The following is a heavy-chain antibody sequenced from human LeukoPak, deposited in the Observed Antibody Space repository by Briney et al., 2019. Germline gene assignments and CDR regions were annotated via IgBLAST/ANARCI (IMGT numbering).Heavy chain of an antibody. V-gene: IGHV4-59*01. CDR1: GGSISSYY. D-gene: IGHD1-7*01. J-gene: IGHJ3*02. CDR3: ARDLRYNWNYHAFDI. CDR2: IYYSGST. Sequence: PSETLSLTCTVSGGSISSYYWSWIRQPPGKGLEWIGYIYYSGSTNYNPSLKSRVTISVDTSKNQFSLKLSSVTAADTAVYYCARDLRYNWNYHAFDIWGQGTMVTVSS.